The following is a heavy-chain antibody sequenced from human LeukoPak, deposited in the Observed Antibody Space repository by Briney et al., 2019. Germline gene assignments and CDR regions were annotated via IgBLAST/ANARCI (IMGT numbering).Heavy chain of an antibody. J-gene: IGHJ4*02. CDR2: INHSGST. D-gene: IGHD5-24*01. CDR3: ARGHRGYNRSYYFDY. CDR1: GGSFSGYY. Sequence: PSETLSLTCAVYGGSFSGYYWSWIRQPPGKGLEWIGEINHSGSTNYNPSLKSRVTISVDTSKNQFSLKLSSVTAADTAVYYCARGHRGYNRSYYFDYWCQGTLVTVSS. V-gene: IGHV4-34*01.